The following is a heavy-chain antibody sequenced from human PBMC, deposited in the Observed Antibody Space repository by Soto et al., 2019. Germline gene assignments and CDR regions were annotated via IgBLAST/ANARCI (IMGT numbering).Heavy chain of an antibody. Sequence: LSLPCAVYGGSFSAYYWSWIRQPQGKGLEWIGEINHSGGTSYNPSLKSRVTISVDTSKSQFSLKLTSVTAADRAVYYCARGSVDTVDSSGFYDYWGQGTRSPLL. CDR1: GGSFSAYY. CDR3: ARGSVDTVDSSGFYDY. D-gene: IGHD3-22*01. CDR2: INHSGGT. V-gene: IGHV4-34*01. J-gene: IGHJ1*01.